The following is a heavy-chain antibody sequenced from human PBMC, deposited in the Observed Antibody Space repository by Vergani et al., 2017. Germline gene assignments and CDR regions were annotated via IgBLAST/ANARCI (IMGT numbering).Heavy chain of an antibody. J-gene: IGHJ4*02. CDR1: GGSISSGGYY. CDR2: IYYSGST. Sequence: QVQLQESGPGLVKPSQTLSLTCTVSGGSISSGGYYWSWIRQHPGKGLEWIGYIYYSGSTYYNPSLKSRVTISVDTSKNQFCLKLSSVTAADTAVNYCARDGRITGMDYWGQGTLVTVSS. V-gene: IGHV4-31*03. CDR3: ARDGRITGMDY. D-gene: IGHD1-20*01.